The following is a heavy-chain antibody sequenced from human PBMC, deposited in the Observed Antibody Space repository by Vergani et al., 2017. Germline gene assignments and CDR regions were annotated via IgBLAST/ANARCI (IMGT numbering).Heavy chain of an antibody. D-gene: IGHD3-22*01. CDR3: ARALVVVTTLPGY. CDR1: GFTFSSYG. V-gene: IGHV3-33*01. CDR2: IWYDGSNK. Sequence: VQLLESGGGLVQPGRSLRLSCAASGFTFSSYGMHWVRQAPGKGLEWVAVIWYDGSNKYYADSVKGRFTISRDNSKNTLYLQMNSLRAEDTAVYYCARALVVVTTLPGYWGQGTLVTVSS. J-gene: IGHJ4*02.